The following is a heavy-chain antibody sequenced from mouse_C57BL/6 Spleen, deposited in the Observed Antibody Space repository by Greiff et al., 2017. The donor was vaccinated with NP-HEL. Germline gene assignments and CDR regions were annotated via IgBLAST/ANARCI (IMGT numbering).Heavy chain of an antibody. Sequence: EVKLQQSGPELVKPGASVKISCKASGYTFTDYYMNWVKQSHGKSLEWIGDINPNNGGTSYNQKFKGKATLTVDKSSSTAYMELRSLTSEDSAVYYCARDTTVVAKGYAMDYWGQGTSVTVSS. CDR1: GYTFTDYY. J-gene: IGHJ4*01. D-gene: IGHD1-1*01. V-gene: IGHV1-26*01. CDR3: ARDTTVVAKGYAMDY. CDR2: INPNNGGT.